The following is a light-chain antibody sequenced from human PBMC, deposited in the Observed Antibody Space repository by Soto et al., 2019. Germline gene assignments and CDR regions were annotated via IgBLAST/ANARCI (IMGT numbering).Light chain of an antibody. CDR1: QSVSSTS. Sequence: ELLLTQSPGTLSLSPGERATLSCRPTQSVSSTSLAWYQQKPSQAPRLLVYETSTRATGIPDRFSGSGSGTDFTLTISRLEPEDFAVYYCQQYVSSPLTFGGGTKVDIK. CDR2: ETS. CDR3: QQYVSSPLT. V-gene: IGKV3-20*01. J-gene: IGKJ4*01.